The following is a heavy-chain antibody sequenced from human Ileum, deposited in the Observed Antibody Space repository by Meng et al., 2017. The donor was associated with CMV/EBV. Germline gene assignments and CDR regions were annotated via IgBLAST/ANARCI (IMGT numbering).Heavy chain of an antibody. CDR1: GYNFNTYW. V-gene: IGHV5-51*01. CDR3: ARPSSTKGLDY. J-gene: IGHJ4*02. Sequence: GESLKISCQTSGYNFNTYWIGWVRQMPGRGLEWLGTIYPGDSDATYSPSVRGHVTFSADKSINTAYLQWDSLTASDTALYFCARPSSTKGLDYWGQGTLVNGAS. D-gene: IGHD1-26*01. CDR2: IYPGDSDA.